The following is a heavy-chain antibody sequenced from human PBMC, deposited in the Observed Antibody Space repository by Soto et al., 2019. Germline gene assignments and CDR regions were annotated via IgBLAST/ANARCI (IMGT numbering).Heavy chain of an antibody. CDR2: IGSTYI. D-gene: IGHD2-2*01. CDR1: GFTFNIHA. Sequence: PGGSLRLSCAAAGFTFNIHAXSWVRQAPGKGLEWVSTIGSTYIYYADAVKGRFTVSRDNGKNSLYLQMNSLRAEDTAVXSCARDPLGSDXSSSSCFPGPXXXGMDVWXXGTTVTVSS. CDR3: ARDPLGSDXSSSSCFPGPXXXGMDV. J-gene: IGHJ6*01. V-gene: IGHV3-21*01.